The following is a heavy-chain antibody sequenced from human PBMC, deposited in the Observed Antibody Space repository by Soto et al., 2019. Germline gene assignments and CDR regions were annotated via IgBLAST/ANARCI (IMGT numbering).Heavy chain of an antibody. CDR1: GGTFSSYA. CDR3: ARERSSSWYLGEFDY. CDR2: IIPIFGTA. Sequence: SVKVSCKASGGTFSSYAISWVRQAPGQGLEWMGGIIPIFGTANYAQKFQGRATITADESTSTAYMELSSLRSEDTAVYYCARERSSSWYLGEFDYWGQGTLVTVSS. V-gene: IGHV1-69*13. D-gene: IGHD6-13*01. J-gene: IGHJ4*02.